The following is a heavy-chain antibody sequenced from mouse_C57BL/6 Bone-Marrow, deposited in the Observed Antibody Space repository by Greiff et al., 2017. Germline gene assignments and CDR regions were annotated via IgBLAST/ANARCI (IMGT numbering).Heavy chain of an antibody. D-gene: IGHD4-1*02. CDR3: TRGPPTGGGDY. CDR1: GFTFSSYA. J-gene: IGHJ2*01. V-gene: IGHV5-9-1*02. CDR2: ISSGGDYI. Sequence: EVQLVESGEGLVKPGGSLKLSCAASGFTFSSYAMSWVRQTPEKRLEWVAYISSGGDYIYYADTVKGRFTISRDNARNTLYLQMSSLKSEDTAMYYCTRGPPTGGGDYWGQGATLTVAS.